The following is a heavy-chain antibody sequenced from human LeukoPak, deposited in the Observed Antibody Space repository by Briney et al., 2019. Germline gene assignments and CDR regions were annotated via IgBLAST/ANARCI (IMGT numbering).Heavy chain of an antibody. V-gene: IGHV3-7*01. J-gene: IGHJ3*02. CDR3: ARGGYTFEI. CDR2: INQDGSDK. Sequence: GGSLRLSCAASGFSFSTYWMSWVRQAPGKGLDWVANINQDGSDKNYLDSVKGRFTISRDNAQNTLYLQMNSLGAEDTAVFYCARGGYTFEIWGQGTMVTVSS. D-gene: IGHD2-2*02. CDR1: GFSFSTYW.